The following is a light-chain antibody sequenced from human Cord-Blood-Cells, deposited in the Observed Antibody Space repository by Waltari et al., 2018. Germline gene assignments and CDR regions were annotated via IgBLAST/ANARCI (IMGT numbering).Light chain of an antibody. CDR3: SSYTSSSTLV. J-gene: IGLJ2*01. Sequence: QSALTQPASVPGSPGQSITISCTGTSSDVGGYNYVSWYQQHPGKAPKLMIYEVSNRPSGGSNRVSGAKSGNTASLTISGLQAEDEADYYCSSYTSSSTLVFGGGTKLTVL. V-gene: IGLV2-14*01. CDR1: SSDVGGYNY. CDR2: EVS.